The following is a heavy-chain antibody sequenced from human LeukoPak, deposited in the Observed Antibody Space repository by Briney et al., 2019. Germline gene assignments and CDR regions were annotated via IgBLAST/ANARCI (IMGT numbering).Heavy chain of an antibody. CDR1: GFTFSSYG. V-gene: IGHV3-30*02. CDR2: IRYDGSNK. CDR3: AKDEGGITMIEPNYYFDY. J-gene: IGHJ4*02. D-gene: IGHD3-22*01. Sequence: QPGGSLRLSCAASGFTFSSYGMPWGRPAPGKGLEWVAFIRYDGSNKYYADSVKGRFTISRDNSKNTLYLQMNSLRAEDTAVYYCAKDEGGITMIEPNYYFDYWGQGTLVTVSS.